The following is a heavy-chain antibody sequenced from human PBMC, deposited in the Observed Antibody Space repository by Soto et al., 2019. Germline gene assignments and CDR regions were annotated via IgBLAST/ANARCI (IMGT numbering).Heavy chain of an antibody. J-gene: IGHJ5*02. Sequence: PGGSLRLSCAASGFTFSSYSMNWVRQAPGKGLEWVSYISSSTIYYADSVKGRFTISRDNAKNSLYLQMNSLRAEDTAVYYCAREGDSSGWYNWFDPWGQGTLVTVSS. CDR3: AREGDSSGWYNWFDP. CDR2: ISSSTI. V-gene: IGHV3-48*01. CDR1: GFTFSSYS. D-gene: IGHD3-22*01.